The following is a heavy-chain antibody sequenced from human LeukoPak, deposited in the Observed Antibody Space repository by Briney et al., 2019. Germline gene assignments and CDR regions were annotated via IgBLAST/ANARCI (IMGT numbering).Heavy chain of an antibody. CDR2: IGDNGSDK. CDR1: GFTFSSFG. CDR3: ARGFALDI. V-gene: IGHV3-33*03. J-gene: IGHJ3*02. Sequence: GRSLRLSCAASGFTFSSFGMHWVRRAPGKGLEWVAVIGDNGSDKYYADSVKGRFTISRDNAKNSLFLLMNSLRVEDTALYYCARGFALDIWGQGAKVTVSS.